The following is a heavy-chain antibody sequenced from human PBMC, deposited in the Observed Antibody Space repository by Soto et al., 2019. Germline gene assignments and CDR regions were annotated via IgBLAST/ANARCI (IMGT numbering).Heavy chain of an antibody. J-gene: IGHJ4*02. CDR2: ISAYNGNT. D-gene: IGHD3-10*01. Sequence: GASVKVSCKASGYTFTSYGISWVRQAPGQGLEWMGWISAYNGNTNYAQKLQDRVTMTTDTSTSTAYMELRSLRSDDTAVYYCARDGSGSYYLGSFDYWGQGTLVTVSS. CDR3: ARDGSGSYYLGSFDY. V-gene: IGHV1-18*01. CDR1: GYTFTSYG.